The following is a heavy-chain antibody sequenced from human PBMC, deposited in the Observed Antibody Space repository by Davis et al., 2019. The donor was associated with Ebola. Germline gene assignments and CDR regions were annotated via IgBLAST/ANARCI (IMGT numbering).Heavy chain of an antibody. Sequence: GESLKISCAASRFTFSSYSMNWVRQAPGKGLEWVSSISSSSSTIYYADSVKGRFTISRDNSKNTLYLQMNSLRAEDTAVYYCARDRITMVQGVIIDHDAFDIWGQGTMVTVSS. CDR3: ARDRITMVQGVIIDHDAFDI. V-gene: IGHV3-48*01. D-gene: IGHD3-10*01. J-gene: IGHJ3*02. CDR2: ISSSSSTI. CDR1: RFTFSSYS.